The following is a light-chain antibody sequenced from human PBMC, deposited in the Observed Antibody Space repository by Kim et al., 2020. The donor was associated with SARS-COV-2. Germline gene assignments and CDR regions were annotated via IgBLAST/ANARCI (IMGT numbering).Light chain of an antibody. CDR3: AAWDDSLNGRGV. J-gene: IGLJ3*02. CDR2: SNN. CDR1: SSNIGSNT. Sequence: QRVTISCSGSSSNIGSNTVTWYQQIPGTAPKLLIYSNNQRPSGVPGRFSGSKSGTSASLAISGLQSGDEADYYCAAWDDSLNGRGVFGGGTQLTVL. V-gene: IGLV1-44*01.